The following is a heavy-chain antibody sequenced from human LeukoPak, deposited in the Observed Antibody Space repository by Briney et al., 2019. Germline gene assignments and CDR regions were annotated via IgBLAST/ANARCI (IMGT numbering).Heavy chain of an antibody. CDR3: AKARAITIFGVAKVDFDY. Sequence: GGSLRLSCAASGFTFSSYAMSWVRQAPGKGLEWVSAISGSGGSTYYADSVKGRFTISRDNSKNTLYLQMNSLRAEDTAVYYCAKARAITIFGVAKVDFDYWGQGTLVTVSS. J-gene: IGHJ4*02. CDR1: GFTFSSYA. CDR2: ISGSGGST. V-gene: IGHV3-23*01. D-gene: IGHD3-3*01.